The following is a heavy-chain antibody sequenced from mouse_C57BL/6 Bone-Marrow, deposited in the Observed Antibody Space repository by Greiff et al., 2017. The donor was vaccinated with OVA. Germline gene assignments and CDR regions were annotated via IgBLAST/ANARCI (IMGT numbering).Heavy chain of an antibody. V-gene: IGHV1-50*01. CDR1: GYTFTSYW. D-gene: IGHD1-1*01. Sequence: QVQLQQPGAELVKPGASVKLSCKASGYTFTSYWMQWVKQRPGQGLEWIGEIDPSDSYTNYNQKFKGKATLTVDTSSSTAYMQLSSLTSEDSAVYYCASFPITYGSSKGFDYWGQGTTLTVSS. J-gene: IGHJ2*01. CDR3: ASFPITYGSSKGFDY. CDR2: IDPSDSYT.